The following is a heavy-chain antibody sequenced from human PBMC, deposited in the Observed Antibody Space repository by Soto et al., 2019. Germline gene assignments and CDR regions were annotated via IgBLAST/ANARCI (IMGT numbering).Heavy chain of an antibody. D-gene: IGHD1-7*01. CDR3: GRGHWNSQHDY. Sequence: PSETLSLTCAVYGGSFSGYYWSWIRQPPGKGLEWIGEINHSGSTNYNPSLKSRVTISVDTSKNQFSLNLSSVTAADTALYYCGRGHWNSQHDYWGQGTLVTVSS. CDR1: GGSFSGYY. CDR2: INHSGST. J-gene: IGHJ4*02. V-gene: IGHV4-34*01.